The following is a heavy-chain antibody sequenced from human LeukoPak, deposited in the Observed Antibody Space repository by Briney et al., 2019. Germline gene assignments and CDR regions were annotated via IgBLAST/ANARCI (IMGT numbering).Heavy chain of an antibody. J-gene: IGHJ4*02. V-gene: IGHV3-30*02. CDR3: AKGASTEREFRAYIDY. D-gene: IGHD1-1*01. CDR1: GFTFSGYG. CDR2: IRYDGSNT. Sequence: PGGSLRLSCAASGFTFSGYGVHWVRQAPGKGLEWVAFIRYDGSNTYYGDSVKGRFTISRDNSENTLSLQMNSLTAEDTAVYYCAKGASTEREFRAYIDYWGQGTLVTVSS.